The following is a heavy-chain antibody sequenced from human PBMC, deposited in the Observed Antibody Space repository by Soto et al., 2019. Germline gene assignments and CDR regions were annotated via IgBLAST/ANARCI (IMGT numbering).Heavy chain of an antibody. CDR1: GFTFSSYA. CDR2: ISGRGGST. CDR3: AKDWRERVAKAEYFLY. V-gene: IGHV3-23*01. D-gene: IGHD1-26*01. Sequence: SGGSLRLSCAASGFTFSSYAMSWVRQAPGKGLEWVSAISGRGGSTYYADSVKGRFIISRDNSKNTLYLQMNSLRAEDTALYYCAKDWRERVAKAEYFLYWGQGTLVTVSS. J-gene: IGHJ4*02.